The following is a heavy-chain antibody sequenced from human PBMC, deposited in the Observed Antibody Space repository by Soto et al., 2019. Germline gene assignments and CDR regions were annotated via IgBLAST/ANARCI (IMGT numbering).Heavy chain of an antibody. CDR3: ARGLTRGYGSGSRKPFDY. Sequence: QVQLQQWGAGLLKPSETLSLTCAVYGGSFSGYYWSWIRQPPGKGLEWIGEINHSGSTNYNPSLKSRGTISVDTSKTQCSLKRSSVTAADTAVYYWARGLTRGYGSGSRKPFDYWGQGTLVTVSS. CDR2: INHSGST. CDR1: GGSFSGYY. J-gene: IGHJ4*02. D-gene: IGHD3-10*01. V-gene: IGHV4-34*01.